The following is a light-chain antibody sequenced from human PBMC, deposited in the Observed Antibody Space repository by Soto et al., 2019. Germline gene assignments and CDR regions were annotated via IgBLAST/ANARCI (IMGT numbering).Light chain of an antibody. CDR2: DGS. V-gene: IGKV1-5*01. CDR1: QSIISW. CDR3: LQHNSYPRT. J-gene: IGKJ1*01. Sequence: DIQMTQSASTLAASTGNRVTITCRASQSIISWLAWYQQKPGKAPKLLIYDGSSLESGVPSRFSGSGSGTEFTLTISSLQPEDFATYYCLQHNSYPRTFGQGTKVDIK.